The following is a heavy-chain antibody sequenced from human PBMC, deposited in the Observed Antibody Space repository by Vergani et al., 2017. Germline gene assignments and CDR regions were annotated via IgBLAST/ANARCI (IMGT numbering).Heavy chain of an antibody. J-gene: IGHJ2*01. CDR3: ARGDDFWSGSNWYFDL. CDR1: GGSISSYY. Sequence: VQLQESGPGLVKPSETLSLTCTVSGGSISSYYWSWIRQPPGKGLEWIGYIYYSGSTNYNPSLKSRVTISVDTSKNQFSLKLSSVTAADTAVYYCARGDDFWSGSNWYFDLWGRGTLVTVSS. D-gene: IGHD3-3*01. CDR2: IYYSGST. V-gene: IGHV4-59*01.